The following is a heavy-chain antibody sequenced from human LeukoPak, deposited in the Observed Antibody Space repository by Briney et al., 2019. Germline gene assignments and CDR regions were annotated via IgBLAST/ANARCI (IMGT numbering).Heavy chain of an antibody. V-gene: IGHV4-34*01. CDR3: ARGPQGRGDWFDP. D-gene: IGHD1-26*01. J-gene: IGHJ5*02. CDR1: GGSFSGYY. CDR2: INHSGST. Sequence: PSETLSLTCAVYGGSFSGYYWSWIRQPPGKGLEWIGEINHSGSTNYNPSLKSRVTISVDTSKNQFSLKLSSVTAADTAVYYCARGPQGRGDWFDPWGQGTLVTVSS.